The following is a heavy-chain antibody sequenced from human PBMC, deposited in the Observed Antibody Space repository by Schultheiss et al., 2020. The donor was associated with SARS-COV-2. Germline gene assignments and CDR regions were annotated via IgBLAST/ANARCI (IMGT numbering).Heavy chain of an antibody. V-gene: IGHV3-53*05. D-gene: IGHD2-15*01. J-gene: IGHJ4*02. CDR1: GLTFSGSA. Sequence: GGSLRLSCAVSGLTFSGSAIHWVRQASGKGLEWVSVIHSDGSTYYADSVKGRFTISRDNSKNTLYLQMNSLRAEDTAVYYCARADVVVVAATGFDYWGQGTLVTVSS. CDR3: ARADVVVVAATGFDY. CDR2: IHSDGST.